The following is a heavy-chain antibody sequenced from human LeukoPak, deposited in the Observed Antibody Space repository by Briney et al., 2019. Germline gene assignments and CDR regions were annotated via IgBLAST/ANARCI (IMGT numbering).Heavy chain of an antibody. V-gene: IGHV4-34*01. CDR2: INHSGST. D-gene: IGHD3-9*01. CDR1: GGSISSYF. Sequence: SETLSLTCTVSGGSISSYFWTWIRQPPGKGLEWIGEINHSGSTNYNPSLKSRVTISVDTSRNQFSLKLSSVTAADTAVYYCARGPEHYDILTGIDYWGQGTLVTVSS. J-gene: IGHJ4*02. CDR3: ARGPEHYDILTGIDY.